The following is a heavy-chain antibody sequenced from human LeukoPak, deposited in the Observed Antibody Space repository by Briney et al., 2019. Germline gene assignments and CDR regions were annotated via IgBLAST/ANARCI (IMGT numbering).Heavy chain of an antibody. Sequence: GGSLRLSCAASGFTFNYAMTWARQPPGKGLEWVSAISGSGGSTYYADSVKGRFTIPKDNSKNTLYLLMSSLRPEDTAVDYCAKHADGSGRPRAGFDHWGQGTLVTVSS. CDR2: ISGSGGST. D-gene: IGHD3-22*01. CDR3: AKHADGSGRPRAGFDH. V-gene: IGHV3-23*01. J-gene: IGHJ4*02. CDR1: GFTFNYA.